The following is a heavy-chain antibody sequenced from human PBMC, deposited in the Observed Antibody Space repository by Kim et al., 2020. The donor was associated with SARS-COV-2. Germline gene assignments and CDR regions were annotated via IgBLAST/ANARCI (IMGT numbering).Heavy chain of an antibody. CDR1: GGPFNSHG. CDR3: SRERVPKTMIRDVRIYFYDSGMDV. V-gene: IGHV1-69*10. D-gene: IGHD5-12*01. J-gene: IGHJ6*02. Sequence: SVKVSCKGSGGPFNSHGVSWVRQAPGQGLEWMWGIVPVSGMVKYARRFQDRVSITADKSTSTAYMEVRGLSSDDTAVYYCSRERVPKTMIRDVRIYFYDSGMDVWGQETTVTVTS. CDR2: IVPVSGMV.